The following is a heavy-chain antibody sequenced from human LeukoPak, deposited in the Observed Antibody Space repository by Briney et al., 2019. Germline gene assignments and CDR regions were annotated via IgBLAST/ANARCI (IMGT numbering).Heavy chain of an antibody. J-gene: IGHJ4*02. CDR1: GYTLTELS. CDR2: FDPEDGET. Sequence: GASVKVSYKVSGYTLTELSMHWVRQAPGKGLEWMGGFDPEDGETIYAQKFQGRVTMTEDASTDTAYMELSSLRSEDTAVYYCATWSDSSGWPMFDYWGQGTLVTVSS. V-gene: IGHV1-24*01. D-gene: IGHD6-19*01. CDR3: ATWSDSSGWPMFDY.